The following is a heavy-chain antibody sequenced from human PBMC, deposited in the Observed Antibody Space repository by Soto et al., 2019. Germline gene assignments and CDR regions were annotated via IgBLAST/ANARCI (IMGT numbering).Heavy chain of an antibody. CDR3: ARLYGGNSGMDV. V-gene: IGHV5-10-1*01. J-gene: IGHJ6*02. CDR1: GYSFTSYW. Sequence: EGQLVQSGAEVKKPGESLRISCKGSGYSFTSYWVTWVRQMPGKGLEWMGRIDPSDSYTNYNPPFQGHVTISVDKSISTAYLQWSSLKASDTAMYYCARLYGGNSGMDVWGQGTTVTVSS. CDR2: IDPSDSYT. D-gene: IGHD4-17*01.